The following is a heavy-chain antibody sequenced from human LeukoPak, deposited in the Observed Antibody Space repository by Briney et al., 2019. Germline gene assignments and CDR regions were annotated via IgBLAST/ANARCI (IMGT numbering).Heavy chain of an antibody. Sequence: ASVKVSCKASGYTFTGYYMHWVRQAPGQGLEWMGWINPNSGGTNYAQKFQGRVTMTRDTSISTAYMELSRLRSDDTAVYYCARDGFDYDGREEYFQHWGQGTLVTVSS. CDR2: INPNSGGT. D-gene: IGHD3-22*01. CDR3: ARDGFDYDGREEYFQH. CDR1: GYTFTGYY. V-gene: IGHV1-2*02. J-gene: IGHJ1*01.